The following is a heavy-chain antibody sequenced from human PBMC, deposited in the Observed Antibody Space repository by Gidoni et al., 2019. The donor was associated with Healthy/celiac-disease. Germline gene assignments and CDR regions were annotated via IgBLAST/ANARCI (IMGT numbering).Heavy chain of an antibody. D-gene: IGHD5-12*01. Sequence: QVQLQESGPGLVKPSQTLSLTCTVSGGSISSGSYYWSWIRQPAGKGLEWIGRIYTSGSTNYNPSLKSRVTISVDTSKNQFSLKLSSVTAADTAVYYCARGRDGYNYRPFDYWGQGTLVTVSS. CDR2: IYTSGST. CDR1: GGSISSGSYY. V-gene: IGHV4-61*02. CDR3: ARGRDGYNYRPFDY. J-gene: IGHJ4*02.